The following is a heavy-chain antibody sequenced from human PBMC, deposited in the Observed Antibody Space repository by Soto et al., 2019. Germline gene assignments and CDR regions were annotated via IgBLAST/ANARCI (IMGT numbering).Heavy chain of an antibody. J-gene: IGHJ4*02. Sequence: QVQLVQSGAEVKKPGSSVKVSCKASGGTFDSYAISWVRQAPGQGLEWVGGVIPMFLKPNYAQKFKGRVTITAVKSTNTVDLEMISLMSEDTAVYYCVRGGGEMANPPPYLYWGQGTQVTVSS. CDR3: VRGGGEMANPPPYLY. V-gene: IGHV1-69*06. CDR1: GGTFDSYA. D-gene: IGHD3-16*01. CDR2: VIPMFLKP.